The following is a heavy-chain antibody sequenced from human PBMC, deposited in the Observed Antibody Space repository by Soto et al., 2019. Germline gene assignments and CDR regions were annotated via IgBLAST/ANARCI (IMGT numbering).Heavy chain of an antibody. Sequence: PSATLSLTFTVSGGSISSGDKYWSWVRQAQGKGLEWIGYIYYSGSTYYNPSLKSRVTISVDTSKNQFSLKLSSVTAADTAVYYCARDMKVYYYDSSGYSDAFDIWGQGTMVTVSS. D-gene: IGHD3-22*01. CDR2: IYYSGST. CDR3: ARDMKVYYYDSSGYSDAFDI. CDR1: GGSISSGDKY. V-gene: IGHV4-30-4*01. J-gene: IGHJ3*02.